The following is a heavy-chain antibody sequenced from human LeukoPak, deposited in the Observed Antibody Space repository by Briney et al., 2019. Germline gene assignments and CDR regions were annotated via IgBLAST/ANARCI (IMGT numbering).Heavy chain of an antibody. Sequence: PGESLKISCKGSGYSFTSYWIGWVRQMPGKGLEWMGIIYPGDSDTRYSPSFQGQVTISADKSISTAYLQWSSLKASDTAMYYCARVAAHNEWGLYYYMDVWGKGTTVTVSS. V-gene: IGHV5-51*01. CDR2: IYPGDSDT. J-gene: IGHJ6*03. CDR1: GYSFTSYW. D-gene: IGHD6-6*01. CDR3: ARVAAHNEWGLYYYMDV.